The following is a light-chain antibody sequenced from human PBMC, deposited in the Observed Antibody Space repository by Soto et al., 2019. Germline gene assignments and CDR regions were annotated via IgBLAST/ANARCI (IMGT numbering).Light chain of an antibody. CDR2: DAS. V-gene: IGKV1-5*01. J-gene: IGKJ1*01. CDR3: QQYNSHSSWT. Sequence: DIQMTQSPSTLSASVGDRVTITCRASQSISNWLAWYQQKPGKAPKLLIYDASSLESGVPSRFSGSGSGTEFTLTIRSLQPDDFATYYCQQYNSHSSWTFGQGTKVEIK. CDR1: QSISNW.